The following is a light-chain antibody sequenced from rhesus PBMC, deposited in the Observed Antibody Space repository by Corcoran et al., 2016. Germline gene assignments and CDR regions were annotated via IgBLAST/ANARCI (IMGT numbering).Light chain of an antibody. CDR3: QQRNSYPLT. CDR1: QGISSY. V-gene: IGKV1-25*01. Sequence: DIQMTQSPSSLSASVGDRVTITCRASQGISSYLAWYQQKPGKVPKLLIYKASTFQSGVPSRFSVSGSGTDFTLTISSLQPEDFATYYCQQRNSYPLTFGGGTTVEIK. CDR2: KAS. J-gene: IGKJ4*01.